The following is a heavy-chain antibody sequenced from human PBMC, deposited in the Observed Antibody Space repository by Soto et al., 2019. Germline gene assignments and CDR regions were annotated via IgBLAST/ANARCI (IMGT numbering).Heavy chain of an antibody. D-gene: IGHD3-22*01. Sequence: GGSLRLSCAASGFTFSTYGMHWVRQAPGKGLEWVAVISYDGSNKYYADSVKDRFTISRDNSKNTLYLQMNSLRAEDTAVYYCLSTTIAVIMWGQGTLVTVSS. CDR3: LSTTIAVIM. V-gene: IGHV3-30*03. J-gene: IGHJ4*02. CDR2: ISYDGSNK. CDR1: GFTFSTYG.